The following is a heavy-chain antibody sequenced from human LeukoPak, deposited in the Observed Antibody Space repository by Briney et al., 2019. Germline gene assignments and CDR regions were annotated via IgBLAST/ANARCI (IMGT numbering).Heavy chain of an antibody. D-gene: IGHD2-15*01. CDR2: ISSSSSTI. Sequence: GGSLRLSCAASGFTFSSYSMNWVRRAPGKGLEWVSYISSSSSTIYYADSVRGRFTISRDNAKNSLYLQMNSLRAEDTAVYYCARMTGGSDGLDMWGQGTMVTVYS. V-gene: IGHV3-48*01. CDR3: ARMTGGSDGLDM. J-gene: IGHJ3*02. CDR1: GFTFSSYS.